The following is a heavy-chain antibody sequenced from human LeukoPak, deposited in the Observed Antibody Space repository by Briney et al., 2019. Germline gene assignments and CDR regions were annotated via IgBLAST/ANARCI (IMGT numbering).Heavy chain of an antibody. CDR3: ARDEGMGYYYYYMDV. CDR1: GGTFSSYA. CDR2: IIPIFGTA. Sequence: GASVKVSCKASGGTFSSYAISWVRQAPGQGLEWMGGIIPIFGTANYAQKFQGRVTITTDESTSAAYMELSSLRSEDTAVYYCARDEGMGYYYYYMDVWGKGTTVTVSS. D-gene: IGHD5-24*01. J-gene: IGHJ6*03. V-gene: IGHV1-69*05.